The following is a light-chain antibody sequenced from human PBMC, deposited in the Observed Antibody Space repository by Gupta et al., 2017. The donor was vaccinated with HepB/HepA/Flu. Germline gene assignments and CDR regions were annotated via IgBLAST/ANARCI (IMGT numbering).Light chain of an antibody. V-gene: IGKV4-1*01. J-gene: IGKJ1*01. CDR1: QSVLYSSNNKNY. CDR2: WAS. Sequence: DIVMTQSPYSLAVSLGERATINCKSSQSVLYSSNNKNYLAWYQQKPGQPPKLLIYWASTRESGVPDRFSGRGSGTDFTLTISSLQAEDVAVYYCQQDDSTPLTFGQGTKVEIK. CDR3: QQDDSTPLT.